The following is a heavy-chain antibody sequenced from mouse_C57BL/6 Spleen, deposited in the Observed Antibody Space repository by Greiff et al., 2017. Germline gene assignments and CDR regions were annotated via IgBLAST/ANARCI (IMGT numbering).Heavy chain of an antibody. V-gene: IGHV10-1*01. CDR2: IRSKSNNYAT. J-gene: IGHJ4*01. CDR3: VGCHYYAMDY. CDR1: GFSFNTYA. Sequence: EVQLQESGGGLVQPKGSLKLSCAASGFSFNTYAMNWVRQAPGKGLEWVARIRSKSNNYATYYADSVKDRFTISRDDSESMLYLQINNLKTEDTAMYYCVGCHYYAMDYWGQGTSVTVAS.